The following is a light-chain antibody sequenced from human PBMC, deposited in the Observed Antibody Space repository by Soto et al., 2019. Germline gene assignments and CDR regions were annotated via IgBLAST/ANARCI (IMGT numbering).Light chain of an antibody. CDR3: SSYTTSNTRQIV. J-gene: IGLJ1*01. CDR1: SSDVGGYNY. CDR2: DVT. Sequence: QSVLTQPASVSGSPGQSITISCTGTSSDVGGYNYVSWYQHHPGKAHKLIIYDVTNRPSGVSNPFSGSKSGNTASLTISGLQPEDEADYYCSSYTTSNTRQIVFGTGTRSPS. V-gene: IGLV2-14*03.